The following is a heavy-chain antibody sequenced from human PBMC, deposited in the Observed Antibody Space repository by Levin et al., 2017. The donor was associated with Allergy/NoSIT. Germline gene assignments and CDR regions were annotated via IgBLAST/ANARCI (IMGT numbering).Heavy chain of an antibody. CDR2: INPNSGGT. CDR1: GYTFTGYY. CDR3: ARDRGLGPTEFDY. D-gene: IGHD2-15*01. Sequence: ASVKVSCKASGYTFTGYYMHWVRQAPGQGLEWMGWINPNSGGTNYAQKFQGRVTMTRDTSISTAYMELSRLRSDDTAVYYCARDRGLGPTEFDYWGQGTLVTVSS. J-gene: IGHJ4*02. V-gene: IGHV1-2*02.